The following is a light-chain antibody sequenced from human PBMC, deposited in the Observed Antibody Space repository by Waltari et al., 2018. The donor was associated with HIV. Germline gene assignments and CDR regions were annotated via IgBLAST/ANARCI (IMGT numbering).Light chain of an antibody. CDR3: SSYTSSSTRV. J-gene: IGLJ3*02. Sequence: QSALTQPASVSGSPGQSLTISCPGTSSDVGGYNYVPWYQQHPGKAPKLMIYEVSNRPSGVSNRFSGSKSGNTASLTISGLQAEDEADYYCSSYTSSSTRVFGGGTKLTVL. CDR2: EVS. CDR1: SSDVGGYNY. V-gene: IGLV2-14*01.